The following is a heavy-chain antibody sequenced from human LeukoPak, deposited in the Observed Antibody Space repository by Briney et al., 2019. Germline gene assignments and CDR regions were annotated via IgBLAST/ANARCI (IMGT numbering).Heavy chain of an antibody. CDR3: ARYYYDSSGYYYLDY. CDR1: GGSIGSSSYY. CDR2: MYYSGST. V-gene: IGHV4-39*01. J-gene: IGHJ4*02. Sequence: SETLSLTCTVSGGSIGSSSYYWGWIRQPPGKGLERIGCMYYSGSTYYSPSLKSRVTISGDTSKSQFSLKLGSVTAADTAVYYCARYYYDSSGYYYLDYWGQGTLVTVSS. D-gene: IGHD3-22*01.